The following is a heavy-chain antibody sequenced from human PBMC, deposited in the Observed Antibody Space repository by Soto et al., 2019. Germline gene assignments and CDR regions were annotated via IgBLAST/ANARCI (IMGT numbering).Heavy chain of an antibody. CDR3: ARDARGFFGVVIKAFYYYYYMDV. CDR2: ISAYNGNT. V-gene: IGHV1-18*01. D-gene: IGHD3-3*01. CDR1: GYTFTSYG. Sequence: ASVKVSCKASGYTFTSYGISWVRQAPGQGLERMGWISAYNGNTNYAQKLQGRVTMTTDTSTSTAYMELRSLRSDDTAVYYCARDARGFFGVVIKAFYYYYYMDVWGKGTTVTVSS. J-gene: IGHJ6*03.